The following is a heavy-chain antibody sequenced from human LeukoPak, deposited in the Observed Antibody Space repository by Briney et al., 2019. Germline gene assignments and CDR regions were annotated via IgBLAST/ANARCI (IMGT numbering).Heavy chain of an antibody. D-gene: IGHD2-2*01. CDR2: ASGSGGST. CDR3: AKGRRGYCSSTSCSGSYFDY. V-gene: IGHV3-23*01. J-gene: IGHJ4*02. Sequence: PVQPLDSPLAASGSGGSTYYADSVTGRFTISRDNSKNTLYLQMNSLRAEDTAVYYCAKGRRGYCSSTSCSGSYFDYWCQGTLVTVSS.